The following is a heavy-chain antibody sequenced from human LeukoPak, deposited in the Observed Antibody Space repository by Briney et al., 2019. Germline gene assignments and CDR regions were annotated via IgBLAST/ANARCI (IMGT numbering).Heavy chain of an antibody. CDR3: AKGGYSSSWGYLDY. V-gene: IGHV3-23*01. CDR1: GFTFSSYA. Sequence: PGGSLRLSCAASGFTFSSYAMSWVRQAPGKGLEWVSSFSGSGGSTYYADSVKGRFTISRDNSKNTLYLQMNSLRAEDTAVYYCAKGGYSSSWGYLDYWGQGTLVTVSS. D-gene: IGHD6-13*01. J-gene: IGHJ4*02. CDR2: FSGSGGST.